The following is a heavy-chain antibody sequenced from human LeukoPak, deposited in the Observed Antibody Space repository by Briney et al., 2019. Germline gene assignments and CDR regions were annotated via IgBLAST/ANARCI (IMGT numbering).Heavy chain of an antibody. CDR2: TSFDGSYK. CDR1: GFTFGSYG. CDR3: AKEFSGYLASFEY. D-gene: IGHD3-22*01. Sequence: GGSLRLSCAASGFTFGSYGMHWVRQAPGKGLEWVAMTSFDGSYKNHADSVKGRFTISRDNSKNRLYLQMNSLRAEDTAVYYCAKEFSGYLASFEYWGQGTLVTVSS. V-gene: IGHV3-30*18. J-gene: IGHJ4*02.